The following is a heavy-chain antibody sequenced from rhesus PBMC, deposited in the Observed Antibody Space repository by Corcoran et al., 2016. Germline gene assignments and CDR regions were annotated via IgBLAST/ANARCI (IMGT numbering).Heavy chain of an antibody. J-gene: IGHJ5-2*02. D-gene: IGHD6S26*01. Sequence: QLQLQESGPGLVKPSETLSVTCAVSGGSLSSSYWGWVRPAPGKRLEWIGFIYGSGSSTNYNPSLKSRVTLSVDTSKNQFSLKLSSVTAADTAVYYCARGGYSSGGSSGNSLDVWGRGVLVTVSS. V-gene: IGHV4-169*01. CDR3: ARGGYSSGGSSGNSLDV. CDR1: GGSLSSSY. CDR2: IYGSGSST.